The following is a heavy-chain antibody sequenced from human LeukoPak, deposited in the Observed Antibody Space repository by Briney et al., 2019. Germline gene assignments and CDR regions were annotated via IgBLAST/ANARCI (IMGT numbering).Heavy chain of an antibody. V-gene: IGHV1-2*02. CDR1: GYSFTGYS. J-gene: IGHJ4*02. CDR3: ARDRGAYYDFWSGYLPSY. CDR2: INPNSGGT. D-gene: IGHD3-3*01. Sequence: ASVKVSFKASGYSFTGYSMHWVRQAPGQGLEWMGWINPNSGGTNYAQKFQGRVTMTRDTSISTAYMELSRLRSDDTAVYYCARDRGAYYDFWSGYLPSYWGQGTLVTVSS.